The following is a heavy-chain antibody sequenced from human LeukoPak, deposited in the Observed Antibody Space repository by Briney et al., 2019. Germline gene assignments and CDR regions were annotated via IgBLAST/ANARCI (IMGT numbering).Heavy chain of an antibody. CDR2: ISASGDST. CDR3: AKKETTVTTFFEN. Sequence: PGGSLRLSCAASGFTFSSYAMSWARQAPGKGLEWVSDISASGDSTYYADSVKGRFTISRDNSKNTLYLQMNSLRAEDTAVYYCAKKETTVTTFFENWGQGTLVTVSS. D-gene: IGHD4-17*01. V-gene: IGHV3-23*01. J-gene: IGHJ4*02. CDR1: GFTFSSYA.